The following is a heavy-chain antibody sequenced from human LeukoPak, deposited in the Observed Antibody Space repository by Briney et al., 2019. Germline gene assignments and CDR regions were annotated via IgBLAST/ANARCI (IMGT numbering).Heavy chain of an antibody. V-gene: IGHV4-38-2*02. D-gene: IGHD3-10*01. CDR3: AREKGLWYGDDAFDI. CDR1: GYSISSGYY. J-gene: IGHJ3*02. CDR2: IYHRGST. Sequence: SETLSLTCTVSGYSISSGYYWGWIRQPPGKGLEWIGNIYHRGSTYYNPSLKSRVTISVDTSKNQFSLRLNSVTAADTAVYYCAREKGLWYGDDAFDIWGQGTMVIVSS.